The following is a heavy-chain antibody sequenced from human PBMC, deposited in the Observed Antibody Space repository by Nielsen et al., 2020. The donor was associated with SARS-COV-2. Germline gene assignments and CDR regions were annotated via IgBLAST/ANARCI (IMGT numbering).Heavy chain of an antibody. Sequence: GESLKISCAASGFTFSSYGMHWVRQAPGKGLEWVALISYDGSNQYYADSVKGRFTISRDNAKNSLYLQMNSLRAEDTAVYYCASPDYWGQGTLVIVSS. CDR2: ISYDGSNQ. V-gene: IGHV3-30*03. CDR1: GFTFSSYG. CDR3: ASPDY. J-gene: IGHJ4*02.